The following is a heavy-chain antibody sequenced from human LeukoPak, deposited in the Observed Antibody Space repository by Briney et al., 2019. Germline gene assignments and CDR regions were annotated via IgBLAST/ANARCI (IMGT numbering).Heavy chain of an antibody. J-gene: IGHJ4*02. D-gene: IGHD5-12*01. CDR1: GGSISTYY. V-gene: IGHV4-59*01. Sequence: SETLSLTCTLSGGSISTYYWSWIRQPPGKGLEWIGYIYHSGSTNYNPSLKSRVTISVDTSKNQFSLKLSAVTAADTAVYYCARGGGYASPIGYWGQGALVTVSS. CDR2: IYHSGST. CDR3: ARGGGYASPIGY.